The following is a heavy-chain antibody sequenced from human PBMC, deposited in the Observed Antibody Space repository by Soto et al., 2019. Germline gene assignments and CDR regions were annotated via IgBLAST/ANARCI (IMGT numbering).Heavy chain of an antibody. CDR3: ASGSSGPYYFDY. J-gene: IGHJ4*02. V-gene: IGHV4-4*02. CDR2: IYHSGST. D-gene: IGHD3-22*01. CDR1: GGSISSSNW. Sequence: SETLSLTCAVSGGSISSSNWWSWVRQPPGKGLEWIGEIYHSGSTNYNPSLKSRVTISVDKSKNQFSLKLSSVTAADTAVYYCASGSSGPYYFDYWGQGTLVTAPQ.